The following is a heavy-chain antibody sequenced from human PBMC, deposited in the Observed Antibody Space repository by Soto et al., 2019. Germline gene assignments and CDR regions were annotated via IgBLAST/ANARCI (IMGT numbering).Heavy chain of an antibody. CDR2: INPNSGGT. Sequence: GASVKVSCKASGYTFTGYYMHWVRQAPGQGLEWMGWINPNSGGTNYAQKFQGWVTMTRDTSISTAYMELSRLRSDDTAVYYCARERYDFWSGYYRNYYYYGMDVWGQGTTVTVSS. V-gene: IGHV1-2*04. CDR3: ARERYDFWSGYYRNYYYYGMDV. CDR1: GYTFTGYY. D-gene: IGHD3-3*01. J-gene: IGHJ6*02.